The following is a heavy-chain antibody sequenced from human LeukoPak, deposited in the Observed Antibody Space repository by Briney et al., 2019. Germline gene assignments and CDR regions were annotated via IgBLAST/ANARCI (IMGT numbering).Heavy chain of an antibody. V-gene: IGHV4-59*12. CDR1: GGSISSYY. J-gene: IGHJ6*03. D-gene: IGHD2-2*01. CDR3: ARDRPEGFCSSTSCYGTYYYYMDV. CDR2: IYYSGST. Sequence: SETLSLTCTVSGGSISSYYWSWIRQPPGKGLEWIGYIYYSGSTNYNPSLKSRVTISVDTSKNQFSLKLGSVTAADTAVYYCARDRPEGFCSSTSCYGTYYYYMDVWGKGTTVTVSS.